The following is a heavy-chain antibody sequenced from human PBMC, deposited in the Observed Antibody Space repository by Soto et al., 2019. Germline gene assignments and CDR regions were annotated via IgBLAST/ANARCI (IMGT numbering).Heavy chain of an antibody. J-gene: IGHJ5*02. CDR2: INPSGGST. CDR3: ARVYDYGGNSEVDWFDP. V-gene: IGHV1-46*01. Sequence: ASVKVSCKASGYTFTSYYMHWVRQAPGQGLEWMGIINPSGGSTSYAQKFQGRVTMTRDTSTSTVYMELSSLRSEDTAVHYCARVYDYGGNSEVDWFDPWGQGTPVTVSS. D-gene: IGHD4-17*01. CDR1: GYTFTSYY.